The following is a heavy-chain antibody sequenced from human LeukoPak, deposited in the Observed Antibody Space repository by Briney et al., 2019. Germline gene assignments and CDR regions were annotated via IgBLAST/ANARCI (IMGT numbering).Heavy chain of an antibody. CDR2: INWNGGST. Sequence: GGSLRLSCAASGFTFDDYGMSWVRQAPGKGLEWVSGINWNGGSTGYADSVKGRFTISRDNAKNSLYLQMNSLRTEDTALYYCAKDQWLGLFDYWGQGTLVTVSS. J-gene: IGHJ4*02. D-gene: IGHD6-19*01. V-gene: IGHV3-20*04. CDR1: GFTFDDYG. CDR3: AKDQWLGLFDY.